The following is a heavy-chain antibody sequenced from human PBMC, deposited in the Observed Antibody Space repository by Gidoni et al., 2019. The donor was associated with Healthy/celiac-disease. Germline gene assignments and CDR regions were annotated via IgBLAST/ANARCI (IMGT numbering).Heavy chain of an antibody. Sequence: EVQLVESGGGLVKPGGSLRLSCAAPGFPFSSYSMNWVRQAPGKGLEWVSSISSSSSYIYYADSVKGRFTISRDNAKNSLYLQMNSLRAEDTAVYYCARVPGYYDSSGSFDYWGQGTLVTVSS. CDR3: ARVPGYYDSSGSFDY. CDR2: ISSSSSYI. CDR1: GFPFSSYS. J-gene: IGHJ4*02. D-gene: IGHD3-22*01. V-gene: IGHV3-21*01.